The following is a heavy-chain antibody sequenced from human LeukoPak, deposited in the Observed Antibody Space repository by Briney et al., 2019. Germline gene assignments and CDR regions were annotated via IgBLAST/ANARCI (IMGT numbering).Heavy chain of an antibody. Sequence: GGSLRLSCEASGFSLSSYEMNWVRQAPGKGMEWVSHISSRGSTIYYADSVKGRFTISRDNAKNSLYLQMNSLRAEDTAVYYCARVGWVLRYAFDIWGQGTMVTVSS. V-gene: IGHV3-48*03. CDR3: ARVGWVLRYAFDI. CDR2: ISSRGSTI. J-gene: IGHJ3*02. CDR1: GFSLSSYE. D-gene: IGHD3-16*01.